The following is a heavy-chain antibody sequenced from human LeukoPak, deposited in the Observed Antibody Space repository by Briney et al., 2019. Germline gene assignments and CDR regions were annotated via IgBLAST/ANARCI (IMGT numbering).Heavy chain of an antibody. J-gene: IGHJ4*02. CDR2: IYYSGST. D-gene: IGHD3-10*01. V-gene: IGHV4-59*08. Sequence: SDPLSLTCTVSGGSISSYYWIWIRQPPGKGLEWIGYIYYSGSTNSTSSLKSRVTISVDTSTNQFSLKLSSVTAADTAVYYCARLPGDFDYWGQGTLVTVSS. CDR3: ARLPGDFDY. CDR1: GGSISSYY.